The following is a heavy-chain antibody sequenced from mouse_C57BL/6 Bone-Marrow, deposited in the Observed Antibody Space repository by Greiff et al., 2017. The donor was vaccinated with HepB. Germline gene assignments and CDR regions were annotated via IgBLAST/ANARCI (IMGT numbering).Heavy chain of an antibody. CDR1: GFSLTSYA. CDR3: AEFTTSYAMDY. V-gene: IGHV2-9-1*01. Sequence: VKLMESGPGLVAPSQSLSITCTVSGFSLTSYAISWVRQPPGKGLEWLGVIWTGGGTNYNSALKSRLIISKENYKSQVFLKMNSLQTDDTARYYCAEFTTSYAMDYWGQGTSVTVSS. CDR2: IWTGGGT. D-gene: IGHD1-1*01. J-gene: IGHJ4*01.